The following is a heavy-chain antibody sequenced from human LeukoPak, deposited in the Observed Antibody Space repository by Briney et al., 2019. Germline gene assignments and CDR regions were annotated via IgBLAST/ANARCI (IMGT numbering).Heavy chain of an antibody. CDR1: GFTFSSYA. J-gene: IGHJ4*02. D-gene: IGHD4-17*01. CDR3: AKDGDYGDPTSPYYLDY. CDR2: ISGSGGST. V-gene: IGHV3-23*01. Sequence: GGSLILSCAAAGFTFSSYAMIWFRQAPGKGLEGVPAISGSGGSTYYADSLKGRFTISRDNSKNTLYQQMNSLRAEDTAVYYCAKDGDYGDPTSPYYLDYWGQGTLVTVSS.